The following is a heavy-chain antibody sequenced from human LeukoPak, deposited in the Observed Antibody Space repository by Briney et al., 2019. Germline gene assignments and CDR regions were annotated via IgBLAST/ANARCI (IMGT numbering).Heavy chain of an antibody. J-gene: IGHJ4*02. CDR2: IKKDGSEK. V-gene: IGHV3-7*01. CDR3: AREQN. CDR1: GFTFGSYW. Sequence: PGGSLRLSCAASGFTFGSYWMSWVRQAPGKGLEWVANIKKDGSEKYYVDSVKGRFTISRDNAKNSLYLQMNSLRAEDTAVYYCAREQNWGQGTLVTVSS.